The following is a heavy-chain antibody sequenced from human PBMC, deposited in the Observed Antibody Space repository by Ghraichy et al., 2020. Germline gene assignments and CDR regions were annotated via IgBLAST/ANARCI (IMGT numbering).Heavy chain of an antibody. CDR3: ASLLGSTIFGGRIDY. V-gene: IGHV3-21*01. Sequence: GGSLRLSCAASGFTFSSYSMNWVRQAPGKGLEWVSSISSSSSYIYYADSVKGRFTISRDNAKNSLYLQMNSLRAEDTAVYYCASLLGSTIFGGRIDYWGQGTLVTVSS. CDR2: ISSSSSYI. D-gene: IGHD3-3*01. CDR1: GFTFSSYS. J-gene: IGHJ4*02.